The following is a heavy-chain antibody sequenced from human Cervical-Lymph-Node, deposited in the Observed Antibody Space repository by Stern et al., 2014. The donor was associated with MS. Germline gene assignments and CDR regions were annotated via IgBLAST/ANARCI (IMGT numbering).Heavy chain of an antibody. CDR2: FDPEDGET. V-gene: IGHV1-24*01. Sequence: VQLVESGAEVKKPGASVKVSCKVSGDTITDLSMNWVRQAPGNGLEWMGGFDPEDGETIYAQKFQGRVTMTEDTSTDTAYMELSSLRSEDTAVYYCATKELYGSGSLDYWGQGTLVTVSS. J-gene: IGHJ4*02. CDR3: ATKELYGSGSLDY. CDR1: GDTITDLS. D-gene: IGHD3-10*01.